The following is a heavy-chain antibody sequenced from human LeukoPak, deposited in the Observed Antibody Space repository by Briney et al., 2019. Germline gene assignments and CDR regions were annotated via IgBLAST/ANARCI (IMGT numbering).Heavy chain of an antibody. D-gene: IGHD2-2*01. CDR1: GFTFSSYA. J-gene: IGHJ4*02. Sequence: PGGSLRLSCAASGFTFSSYAMSWVRQAPGKGLEWVPAISGSGGSTYYADSVKGRFTISRDNSKNTLYLQMNSLRAEDTAVYYCAKGPLTFTVVPAAIDYWGQGTLVTVSS. CDR2: ISGSGGST. V-gene: IGHV3-23*01. CDR3: AKGPLTFTVVPAAIDY.